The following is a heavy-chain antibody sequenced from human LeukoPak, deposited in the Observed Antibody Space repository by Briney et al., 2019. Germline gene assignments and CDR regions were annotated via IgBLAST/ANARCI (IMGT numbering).Heavy chain of an antibody. CDR1: GFTFSSYA. CDR2: ISGSGGST. CDR3: AKEVDGGSYYSGDAFDI. Sequence: GGPLRLSCAASGFTFSSYAMSWVRQAPGKGLEWVSAISGSGGSTYYADSVKGRFTISRDNSKNTLYLQMNSLRAEDTAVYYCAKEVDGGSYYSGDAFDIWGQGTMVTVSS. V-gene: IGHV3-23*01. J-gene: IGHJ3*02. D-gene: IGHD1-26*01.